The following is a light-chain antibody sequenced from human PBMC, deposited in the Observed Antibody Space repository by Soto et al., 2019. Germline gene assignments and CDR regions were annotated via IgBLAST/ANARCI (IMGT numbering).Light chain of an antibody. V-gene: IGLV2-8*01. Sequence: QSALTQPPSASGSPGQSVTISCTGTSSDIGGYDYVSWYQQHPGKAPKLIIYEVNKRPSGVPDRFSGSKSGNTASLTVSGLQAEHEADYYCSSYAGSNNLVFAGGTKLTVL. CDR3: SSYAGSNNLV. CDR2: EVN. CDR1: SSDIGGYDY. J-gene: IGLJ3*02.